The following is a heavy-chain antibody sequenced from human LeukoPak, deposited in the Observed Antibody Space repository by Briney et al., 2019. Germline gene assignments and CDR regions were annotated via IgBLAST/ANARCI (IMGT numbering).Heavy chain of an antibody. J-gene: IGHJ4*02. Sequence: PGGSLRLSCAASGFTSSDYYMSWIRQAPGKGLEWVSYISSNGYTIYYADSVKGRFTMSRDNAKNSLYLQLNNLRAEDTAVYYCAREFGIVGATQFDYWGQGTLVTVS. CDR2: ISSNGYTI. CDR3: AREFGIVGATQFDY. CDR1: GFTSSDYY. D-gene: IGHD1-26*01. V-gene: IGHV3-11*04.